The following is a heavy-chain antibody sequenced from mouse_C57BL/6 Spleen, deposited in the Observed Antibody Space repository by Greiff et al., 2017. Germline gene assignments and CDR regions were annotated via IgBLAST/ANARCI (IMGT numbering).Heavy chain of an antibody. CDR1: GFTFSDYY. V-gene: IGHV5-16*01. CDR3: ARDSSSMDY. D-gene: IGHD1-3*01. J-gene: IGHJ4*01. CDR2: INYDGSST. Sequence: EVKLMESEGGLVQPGSSMKLSCTASGFTFSDYYMAWVRPVPEKGLEWVANINYDGSSTYYLDSLKSRFIISRDNAKNILYLQMSSLKSEDTATYYCARDSSSMDYWGQGTSVTVSS.